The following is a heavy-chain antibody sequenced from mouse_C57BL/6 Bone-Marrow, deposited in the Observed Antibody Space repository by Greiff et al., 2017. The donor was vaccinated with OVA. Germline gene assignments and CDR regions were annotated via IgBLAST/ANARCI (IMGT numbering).Heavy chain of an antibody. D-gene: IGHD1-1*01. CDR2: IYPRSGNT. V-gene: IGHV1-81*01. CDR1: GYTFTSYG. J-gene: IGHJ1*03. Sequence: QVQLQQSGAELARPGASVKLSCKASGYTFTSYGISWVKQRTGQGLEWIGEIYPRSGNTYYNEKFKGKATLTADKSSSTAYMELRSLTSEDSAVYFCARSYYYGSSNWYFDVWGTGTTVTVSS. CDR3: ARSYYYGSSNWYFDV.